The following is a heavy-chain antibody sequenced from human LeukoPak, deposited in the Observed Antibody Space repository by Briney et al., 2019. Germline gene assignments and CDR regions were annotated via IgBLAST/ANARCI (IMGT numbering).Heavy chain of an antibody. J-gene: IGHJ4*02. D-gene: IGHD2-15*01. CDR1: GVSISSYF. CDR3: ARGGWYYFDY. CDR2: MYTSGST. V-gene: IGHV4-4*07. Sequence: SETLSLTCTVSGVSISSYFWSWIRQPAGKGLEWIGRMYTSGSTNYNPSLKSRVTMSVDTSKIQFSLKLSSVTAADTAVYYCARGGWYYFDYWGQGILVTVSS.